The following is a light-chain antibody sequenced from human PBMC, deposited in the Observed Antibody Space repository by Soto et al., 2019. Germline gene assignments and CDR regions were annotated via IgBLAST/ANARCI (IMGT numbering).Light chain of an antibody. V-gene: IGKV3-20*01. CDR3: QQYGSSLRYT. CDR1: QSVSSGY. Sequence: EIVLTQSPGTLSLSPGERATLSCRASQSVSSGYLACYPQKPGQAPRLLIYGAFSRATGIPDRFSGSGSGAGFALTISRLEPEDFAVYCCQQYGSSLRYTFGQGTTLALK. CDR2: GAF. J-gene: IGKJ2*01.